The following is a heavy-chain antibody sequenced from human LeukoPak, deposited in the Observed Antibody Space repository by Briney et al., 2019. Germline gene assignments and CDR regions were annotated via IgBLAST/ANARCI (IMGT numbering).Heavy chain of an antibody. CDR2: FSGSGGNT. CDR1: GFTFSSYA. Sequence: GGSLRLSCAASGFTFSSYAMSWVRQAPGKGLEWVSTFSGSGGNTYYADSVKGRFSISRDNSKNTLYLEMNSLRADDTALYYSAKYMWNQRRPYSFDSWGQGTLVTVSS. CDR3: AKYMWNQRRPYSFDS. J-gene: IGHJ1*01. D-gene: IGHD1-14*01. V-gene: IGHV3-23*01.